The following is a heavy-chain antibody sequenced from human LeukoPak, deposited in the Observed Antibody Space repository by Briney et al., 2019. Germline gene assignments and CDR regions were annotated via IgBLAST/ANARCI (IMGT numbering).Heavy chain of an antibody. Sequence: GGSLRLSCAASGFTFSNYAVMWVRQAPGKGLELVSTISADGGNTYYADSVTGRFTISRDNSKNTLFLQMNSLRAEDTAVYYCAKDPNGDYVGAFDFWGQGTLVSVPS. CDR1: GFTFSNYA. CDR2: ISADGGNT. CDR3: AKDPNGDYVGAFDF. D-gene: IGHD4-17*01. V-gene: IGHV3-23*01. J-gene: IGHJ3*01.